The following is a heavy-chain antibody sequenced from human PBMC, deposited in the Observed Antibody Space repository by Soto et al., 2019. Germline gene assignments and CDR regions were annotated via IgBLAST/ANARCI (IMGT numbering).Heavy chain of an antibody. J-gene: IGHJ4*02. D-gene: IGHD6-19*01. CDR1: GFTFGDYA. CDR3: TRDRRRYSSGGFDS. CDR2: IRSKAYGGTT. Sequence: SLRLSCTASGFTFGDYAMSWFRQAPGKGLEWVGFIRSKAYGGTTEYAASVKGRFTISRDDSKSIAYLQMNSLKTEDTAVYYCTRDRRRYSSGGFDSWGQGTLVTVSS. V-gene: IGHV3-49*03.